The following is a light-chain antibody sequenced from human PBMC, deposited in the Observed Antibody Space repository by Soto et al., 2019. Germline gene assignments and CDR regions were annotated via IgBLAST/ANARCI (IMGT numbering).Light chain of an antibody. V-gene: IGKV3-15*01. CDR3: QKYTQWHT. CDR1: QSLGGN. Sequence: DIVMTQSPVTMSVSPGERATLSCRASQSLGGNLAWYQQKPGQGPRLLIFSASTRATGVPARFSGSRSGTEFTHTITSLQSEDYAVYYCQKYTQWHTFGAGTTVDIK. J-gene: IGKJ3*01. CDR2: SAS.